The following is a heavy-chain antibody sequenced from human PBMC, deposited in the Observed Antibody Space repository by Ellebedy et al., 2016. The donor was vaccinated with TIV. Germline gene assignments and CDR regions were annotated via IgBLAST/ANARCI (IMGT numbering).Heavy chain of an antibody. CDR3: AKPTYTSGNIDY. V-gene: IGHV3-23*01. Sequence: GESLKISCGVFGFSFSTYAMSWVRQAPGKGLEWVSAVSGSGDTTYYADSVKGRFTISRDNSKNTLFLQMNSLRAEDTAVYFCAKPTYTSGNIDYWGQGTLVTVSS. CDR1: GFSFSTYA. J-gene: IGHJ4*02. CDR2: VSGSGDTT. D-gene: IGHD3-10*01.